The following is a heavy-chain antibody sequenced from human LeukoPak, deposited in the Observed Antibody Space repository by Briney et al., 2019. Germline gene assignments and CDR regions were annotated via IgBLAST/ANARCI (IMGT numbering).Heavy chain of an antibody. V-gene: IGHV1-18*01. CDR2: ISAYNGNT. D-gene: IGHD3-9*01. J-gene: IGHJ6*03. CDR3: ARAPILTGYYYYYYYMDV. Sequence: ASVKVSCKASGYTFTSYGISWVRQATGQGLEWMGWISAYNGNTNYAQKLQGRVTMTTDTSTSTAYMELRSLRSDDTAVYYCARAPILTGYYYYYYYMDVWGKGTTVTVSS. CDR1: GYTFTSYG.